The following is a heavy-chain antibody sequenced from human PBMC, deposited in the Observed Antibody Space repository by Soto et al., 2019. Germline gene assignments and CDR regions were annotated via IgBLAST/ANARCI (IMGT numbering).Heavy chain of an antibody. Sequence: SETLSLTCAVYGGSFSDDASSSDWYWNWIRQSPGKGLKWIGEIDRSGRTKYNPSLKSRVSISVDTSKNQFSLKLSSVTAADTGVYYCARARYCLTGRCFPTWYDSWGQGTLVTVSS. J-gene: IGHJ5*01. CDR2: IDRSGRT. V-gene: IGHV4-34*01. CDR1: GGSFSDDASSSDWY. D-gene: IGHD2-15*01. CDR3: ARARYCLTGRCFPTWYDS.